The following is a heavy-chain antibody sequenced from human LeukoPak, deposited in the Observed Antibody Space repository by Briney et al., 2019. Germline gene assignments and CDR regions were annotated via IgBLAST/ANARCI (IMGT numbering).Heavy chain of an antibody. Sequence: GGSLGLSCAASGFTFSSYAMTWVRQAPGKGLEWVSGISGSGISTYYADSVKGRFTVSRDNSKNTLYLQMNGLRAEDTAVYFCARDPGRHYFDYWGQGTLVTVSS. CDR1: GFTFSSYA. CDR3: ARDPGRHYFDY. V-gene: IGHV3-23*01. CDR2: ISGSGIST. J-gene: IGHJ4*02.